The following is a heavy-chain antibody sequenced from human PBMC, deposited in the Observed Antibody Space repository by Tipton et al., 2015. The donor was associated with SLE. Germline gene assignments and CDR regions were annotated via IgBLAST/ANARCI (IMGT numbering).Heavy chain of an antibody. D-gene: IGHD6-13*01. CDR1: GGSFSGYY. Sequence: TLSLTCAVYGGSFSGYYWSWIRQPPGKGLEWIGEINHSGSTNYNPSLKSRVTISVDTSKNQFSLKLSSVTAADTAVYYCVKVPRAAGGYWGQGTLVTVSS. J-gene: IGHJ4*02. CDR3: VKVPRAAGGY. CDR2: INHSGST. V-gene: IGHV4-34*01.